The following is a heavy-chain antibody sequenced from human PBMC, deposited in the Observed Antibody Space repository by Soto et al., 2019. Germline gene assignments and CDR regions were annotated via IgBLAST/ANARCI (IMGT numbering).Heavy chain of an antibody. CDR1: GFTVSSNY. V-gene: IGHV3-66*01. CDR3: ARDHVAVAIPTFDY. D-gene: IGHD6-19*01. J-gene: IGHJ4*02. CDR2: IYSGGST. Sequence: EVQLVESGGGLVQPGGSLRLSCAASGFTVSSNYMSWVRQAPGKGLEWVSVIYSGGSTYYADSVKGRFTISRDNSKNTLYLQMNSLRAEDTAVYYCARDHVAVAIPTFDYWGQGTLVTVSS.